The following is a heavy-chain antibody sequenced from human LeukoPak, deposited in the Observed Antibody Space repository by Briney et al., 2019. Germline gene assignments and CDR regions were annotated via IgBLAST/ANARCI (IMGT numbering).Heavy chain of an antibody. CDR1: GFTFSSYS. D-gene: IGHD4-17*01. CDR2: ISSSSSYI. Sequence: PGGSLRLSCAASGFTFSSYSMNWVRQAPGKGLEWVSSISSSSSYIYYADSVKGRFTISGDNAKNSLYLQMNSLRAEDTAVYYCARVLSTGRTSNDYWGQGTLVTVSS. V-gene: IGHV3-21*01. J-gene: IGHJ4*02. CDR3: ARVLSTGRTSNDY.